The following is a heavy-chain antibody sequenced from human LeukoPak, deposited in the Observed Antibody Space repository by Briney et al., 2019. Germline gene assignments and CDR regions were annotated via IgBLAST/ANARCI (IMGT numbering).Heavy chain of an antibody. CDR3: ARLYFGALMPGGY. CDR2: VHYTGYT. V-gene: IGHV4-39*07. J-gene: IGHJ4*02. Sequence: SETLSLTCTVSGDSINNRNYYWGWIRQSPGKGLQWIGSVHYTGYTYYNPSLKSRVTISVDTSNNHFSLKLTSVTAADTAVYYCARLYFGALMPGGYWGQGTLVTVSS. CDR1: GDSINNRNYY. D-gene: IGHD3-3*01.